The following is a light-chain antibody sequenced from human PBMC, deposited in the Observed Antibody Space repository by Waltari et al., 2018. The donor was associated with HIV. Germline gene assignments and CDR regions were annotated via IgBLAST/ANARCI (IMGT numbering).Light chain of an antibody. CDR2: QDD. CDR3: QTWDNRTARV. J-gene: IGLJ1*01. V-gene: IGLV3-1*01. CDR1: KLGTKY. Sequence: SYELTQPPSVSVSPGQTASITCSGDKLGTKYAFWYQQKAGQSPVLVIYQDDKRPSGIPERFTGTNSGNKATLTISGTQAMDEADYYCQTWDNRTARVFGPGTKVTVL.